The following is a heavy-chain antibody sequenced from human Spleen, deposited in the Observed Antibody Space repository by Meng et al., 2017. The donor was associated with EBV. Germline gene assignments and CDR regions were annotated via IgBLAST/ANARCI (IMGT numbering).Heavy chain of an antibody. CDR3: VRLKVTNEGDHFDS. Sequence: DWGPGLLRPSETLSLACIVSGGSINSPPYYWGWIRQPPGKGLEWIASINDRGNIYNGPSLKSRVTISVETSRNQFSLKLRSVTAADTALYYCVRLKVTNEGDHFDSWGQGTLVTVSS. CDR2: INDRGNI. V-gene: IGHV4-39*07. J-gene: IGHJ4*01. CDR1: GGSINSPPYY. D-gene: IGHD4-17*01.